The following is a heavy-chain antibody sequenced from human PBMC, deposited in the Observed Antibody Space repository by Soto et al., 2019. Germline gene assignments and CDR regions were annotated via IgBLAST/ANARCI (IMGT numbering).Heavy chain of an antibody. Sequence: HPGGSLRLSCAASGFTFDDYAMHWVRQAPGKGLEWVSGISWNSGSIGYADSVKGRFTISRDNAKNSLYLQMNSLRAEDTALYYCAKDRLALRSSWYRYAFDIWGQGTMITVSS. CDR1: GFTFDDYA. CDR3: AKDRLALRSSWYRYAFDI. D-gene: IGHD6-13*01. CDR2: ISWNSGSI. V-gene: IGHV3-9*01. J-gene: IGHJ3*02.